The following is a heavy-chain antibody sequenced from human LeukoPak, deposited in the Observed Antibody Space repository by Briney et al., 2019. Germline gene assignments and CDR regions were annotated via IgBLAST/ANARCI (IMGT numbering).Heavy chain of an antibody. Sequence: GGSLRLSCAASGFTFSNYAMYWVRQAPGKGLEYVSGISSNGGSTYYANSVKGRFTISRDNSKNTLYLQMGSLRAGDTAVYYCAKEGGYGELSSYFDYWGQGTLVTVSS. V-gene: IGHV3-64*01. CDR2: ISSNGGST. D-gene: IGHD3-16*02. CDR1: GFTFSNYA. J-gene: IGHJ4*02. CDR3: AKEGGYGELSSYFDY.